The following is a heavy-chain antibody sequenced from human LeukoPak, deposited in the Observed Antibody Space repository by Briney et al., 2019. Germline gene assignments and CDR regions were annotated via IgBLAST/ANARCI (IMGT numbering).Heavy chain of an antibody. CDR3: ARDETGEPYYYYMDV. CDR1: GGSISSGSYY. J-gene: IGHJ6*03. Sequence: SETLSLTCTVSGGSISSGSYYWSWIRQPAGKGLEWIGRIYTSGSTNYNPSLKSRVTISVDTFKNQFSLKLSSVTAADTAVYYCARDETGEPYYYYMDVWGKGTTVTVSS. D-gene: IGHD7-27*01. V-gene: IGHV4-61*02. CDR2: IYTSGST.